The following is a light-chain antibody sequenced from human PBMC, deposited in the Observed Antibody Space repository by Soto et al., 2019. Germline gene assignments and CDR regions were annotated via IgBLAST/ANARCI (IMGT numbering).Light chain of an antibody. CDR2: DAS. J-gene: IGKJ1*01. CDR3: QQYETFSGT. V-gene: IGKV1-5*01. Sequence: IQRTQAPSTLCAAVVYTVSVTCLASQSVSGWLAWYQQKPGEAPKLLIYDASSLPRGVPSRFSGSGSGTKFTLTIASLQPDDFATYYCQQYETFSGTFGPGTKVDIK. CDR1: QSVSGW.